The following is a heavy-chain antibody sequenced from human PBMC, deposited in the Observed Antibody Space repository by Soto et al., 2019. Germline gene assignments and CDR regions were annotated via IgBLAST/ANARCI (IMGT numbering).Heavy chain of an antibody. CDR2: ISYDGSNQ. V-gene: IGHV3-30*03. Sequence: QMQLVESGGGVVQPGRSLRLSCVVSGFTFSNYGMHWVRQAPGKGLEWVAVISYDGSNQYYTDSVKGRFTISRDNSKNTLYLQMNSPRPEDTAVYYCAHAMVRGAAFDFWGQGTLVTVSS. D-gene: IGHD3-10*01. J-gene: IGHJ4*02. CDR3: AHAMVRGAAFDF. CDR1: GFTFSNYG.